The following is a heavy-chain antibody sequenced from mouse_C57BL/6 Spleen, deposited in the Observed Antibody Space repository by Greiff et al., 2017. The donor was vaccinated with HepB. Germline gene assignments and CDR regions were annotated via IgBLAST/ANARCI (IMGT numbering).Heavy chain of an antibody. Sequence: VQLQQSGTVLARPGASVKMSCKTSGYTFTSYWMHWVKQRPGQGLEWIGAIYPGNSDTSYNQKFKGKAKLTAVTSASTAYMELSSLTNEDSAVYFCTRALTGTVVADYWGQGTTLTVSS. CDR2: IYPGNSDT. CDR3: TRALTGTVVADY. J-gene: IGHJ2*01. CDR1: GYTFTSYW. D-gene: IGHD1-1*01. V-gene: IGHV1-5*01.